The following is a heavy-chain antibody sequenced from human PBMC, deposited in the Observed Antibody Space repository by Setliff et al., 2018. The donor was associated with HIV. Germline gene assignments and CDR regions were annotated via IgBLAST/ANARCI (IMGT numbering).Heavy chain of an antibody. D-gene: IGHD3-16*01. CDR2: IRYDGSNQ. Sequence: PGGSLRLSCAASGFTFSSYWMHWVRQAPGKGLEWVAFIRYDGSNQYYADSVKGRFTISRDNSKNTLYLQMNSLRPEDTAIYYCAKDKSYHDYIWGSSVLAYWGQGTLVTVSS. J-gene: IGHJ4*02. V-gene: IGHV3-30*02. CDR1: GFTFSSYW. CDR3: AKDKSYHDYIWGSSVLAY.